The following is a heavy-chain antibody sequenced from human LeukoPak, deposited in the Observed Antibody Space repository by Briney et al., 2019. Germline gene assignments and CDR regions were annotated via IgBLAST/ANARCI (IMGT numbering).Heavy chain of an antibody. CDR2: INTDRTVA. CDR1: GFNLSKYW. Sequence: GGSLRLSCAASGFNLSKYWMLWVRQAPGEGLESVSRINTDRTVATYADSAKCRFTVSRDNAYNKMFLQMNSVRDEDTAVHSCATKQWLAPPPDAWGQGYPATVSS. D-gene: IGHD6-19*01. V-gene: IGHV3-74*03. CDR3: ATKQWLAPPPDA. J-gene: IGHJ5*02.